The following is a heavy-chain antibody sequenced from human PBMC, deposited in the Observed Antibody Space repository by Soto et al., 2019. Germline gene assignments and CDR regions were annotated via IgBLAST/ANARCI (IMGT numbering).Heavy chain of an antibody. CDR3: ARDSRPRDFWSSYFRSYWYFDI. CDR2: ISSSSSYI. J-gene: IGHJ2*01. V-gene: IGHV3-21*01. CDR1: GFTFSSYS. Sequence: EVQLVESGGGLVKPGGSLRLSCAASGFTFSSYSMNWVRQAPGTGLEWVSSISSSSSYISYADSVKGRFTISRDNAKNSLYQQKNSLRAEDTAVYYCARDSRPRDFWSSYFRSYWYFDIWGSGTLVTVSS. D-gene: IGHD3-3*01.